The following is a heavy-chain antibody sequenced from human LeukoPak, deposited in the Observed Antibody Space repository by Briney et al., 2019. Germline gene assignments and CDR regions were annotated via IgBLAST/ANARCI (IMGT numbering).Heavy chain of an antibody. CDR3: ARGRISPDY. CDR2: INPSSGGT. D-gene: IGHD3-3*02. CDR1: GFTFSSYS. J-gene: IGHJ4*02. Sequence: GGSLRLSCAASGFTFSSYSMNWVRQAPGKGLEWVSGINPSSGGTYYADSVKGRFTISRDNSKNTLYLEMNSLRAEDTAVYYCARGRISPDYWGQGTLVTVSS. V-gene: IGHV3-23*01.